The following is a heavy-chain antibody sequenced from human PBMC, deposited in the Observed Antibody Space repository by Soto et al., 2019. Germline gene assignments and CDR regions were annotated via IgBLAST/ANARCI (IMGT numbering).Heavy chain of an antibody. J-gene: IGHJ6*02. CDR2: INSDGSST. CDR1: GFTFSSYW. CDR3: ARGSMGYYYYYGMDV. V-gene: IGHV3-74*01. D-gene: IGHD3-10*01. Sequence: GGSLSLSCAASGFTFSSYWMHWVRQAPGKGLVWVSRINSDGSSTSYADSVKGRFTISRDNAKNTLYLQMNSLRAEDTAVYYCARGSMGYYYYYGMDVWGQGTTVTVSS.